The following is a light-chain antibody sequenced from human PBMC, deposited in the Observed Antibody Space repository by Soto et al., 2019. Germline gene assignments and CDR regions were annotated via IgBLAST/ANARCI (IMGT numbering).Light chain of an antibody. CDR3: QKYNRAPSLT. V-gene: IGKV1-27*01. CDR2: AAS. Sequence: DIQMTQSPSSLSASVGDRVTITCRASQGISNFLAWYQQRPGKVPKVLIYAASTLQSGVPSRLSGSGSGTDVTLTISSLQPEDVATYYCQKYNRAPSLTFGGGTKVEIK. J-gene: IGKJ4*01. CDR1: QGISNF.